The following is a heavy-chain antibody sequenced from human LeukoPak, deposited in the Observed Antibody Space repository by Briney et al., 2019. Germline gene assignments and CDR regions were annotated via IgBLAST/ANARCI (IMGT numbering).Heavy chain of an antibody. V-gene: IGHV3-7*01. CDR1: GFTFSNYW. Sequence: GGSLRLSCAASGFTFSNYWMSWVRQAPGKGLEWVANIKQDGSEKYYVDSVKGRFTVSRDNAKNSLYLQMNTLRAEDTAVYYCARERYFFNFWGQGSLVTVSS. D-gene: IGHD3-9*01. J-gene: IGHJ4*02. CDR2: IKQDGSEK. CDR3: ARERYFFNF.